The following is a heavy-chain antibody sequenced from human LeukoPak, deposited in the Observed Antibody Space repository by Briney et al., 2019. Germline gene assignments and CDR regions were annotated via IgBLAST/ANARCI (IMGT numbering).Heavy chain of an antibody. CDR1: GFTFSSYW. J-gene: IGHJ4*02. V-gene: IGHV3-7*01. D-gene: IGHD3-10*01. Sequence: GGSLRLSCAASGFTFSSYWMSWVRQAPGKGLEWVANIKQDGSEKYYVDSLKGRFTISGDNPKNSLYLQMNSLRAEDTAVYYWARESVLLWFGELLTQYYFDYWGQGTLVTVSS. CDR3: ARESVLLWFGELLTQYYFDY. CDR2: IKQDGSEK.